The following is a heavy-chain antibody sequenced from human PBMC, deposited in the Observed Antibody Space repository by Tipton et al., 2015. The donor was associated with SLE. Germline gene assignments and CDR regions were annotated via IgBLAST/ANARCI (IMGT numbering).Heavy chain of an antibody. D-gene: IGHD2-21*01. CDR2: ISAHSGNT. CDR3: ARACCGAASEFDY. J-gene: IGHJ4*02. V-gene: IGHV1-18*01. CDR1: GYTFTSYG. Sequence: QLVQSGAEVKKPGASVKVSCKASGYTFTSYGISWVRQAPGQGLEWMGWISAHSGNTNYEQKLQGRVTLTTDTSTSTAYMELRSLRSDDPALYYCARACCGAASEFDYWGQGTLVTVSS.